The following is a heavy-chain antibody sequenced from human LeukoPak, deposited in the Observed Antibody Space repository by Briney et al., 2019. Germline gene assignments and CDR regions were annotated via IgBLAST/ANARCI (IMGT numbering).Heavy chain of an antibody. D-gene: IGHD1-1*01. J-gene: IGHJ6*03. V-gene: IGHV1-18*01. CDR1: GYTFTSYG. CDR3: ARDKQLDWAHYYYYYMDV. Sequence: ASVKVSCKASGYTFTSYGISWVRQAPGQGLEWMGWISAYNGNTNYAQKLQGRVTMTTDTSTSTAYMELRSLRSDDTAVYYCARDKQLDWAHYYYYYMDVWGKGTPVTVSS. CDR2: ISAYNGNT.